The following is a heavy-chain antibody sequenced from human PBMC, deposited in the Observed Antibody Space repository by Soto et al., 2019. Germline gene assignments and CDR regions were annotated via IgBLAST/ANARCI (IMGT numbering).Heavy chain of an antibody. CDR1: GGTFSSYA. CDR2: IIPIFGTA. Sequence: ASVKVSCKASGGTFSSYAISWVRQAPGQGLEWMGGIIPIFGTANYVQKFQGRVTITADESTSTAYMELSSLRSEDTAVYYCARVGGDLIVDCSSTSCPKNYYYGMDVWGQGTTVTVSS. D-gene: IGHD2-2*01. CDR3: ARVGGDLIVDCSSTSCPKNYYYGMDV. V-gene: IGHV1-69*13. J-gene: IGHJ6*02.